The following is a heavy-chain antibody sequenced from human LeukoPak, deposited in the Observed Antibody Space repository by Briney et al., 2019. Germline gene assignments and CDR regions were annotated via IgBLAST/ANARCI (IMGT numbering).Heavy chain of an antibody. V-gene: IGHV4-4*07. CDR1: GDSISGYY. J-gene: IGHJ4*02. CDR2: VYYSGIA. Sequence: PSETLSLTCSVSGDSISGYYWNWIRQPAGEGLEWIGRVYYSGIANYNLSLKSRVTMSVDTSKNQFSLKLRSVTAADTAVYYCAATYYYDSSGYLVFDYWGQGTLVTVSS. D-gene: IGHD3-22*01. CDR3: AATYYYDSSGYLVFDY.